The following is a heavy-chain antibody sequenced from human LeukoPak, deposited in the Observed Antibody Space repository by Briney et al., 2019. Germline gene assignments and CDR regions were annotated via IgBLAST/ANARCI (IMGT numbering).Heavy chain of an antibody. Sequence: TSETLSLTCTVSGGSISTSNYYWGWIRQPPGKGLEWIGNIFYSGSTYYSPSLKSRVTISLDTSRNQFSLKLTSVTAADTAVYYCARGSGVLLWSGELLHNNWFDPWGQGTLVTVSS. J-gene: IGHJ5*02. D-gene: IGHD3-10*01. CDR3: ARGSGVLLWSGELLHNNWFDP. CDR1: GGSISTSNYY. CDR2: IFYSGST. V-gene: IGHV4-39*07.